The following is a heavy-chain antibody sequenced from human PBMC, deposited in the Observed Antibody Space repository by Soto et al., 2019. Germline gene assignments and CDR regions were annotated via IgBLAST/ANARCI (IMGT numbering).Heavy chain of an antibody. CDR3: ARGLRGKIKTQNPYGMDV. CDR2: ISYDGSNK. Sequence: LRLSCAASGFTFSSYAMHWVRQAPGKGLEWVAVISYDGSNKYYADSVKGRFTISRDNSKNTLYLQMNSLRAEDTAVYYCARGLRGKIKTQNPYGMDVWGQGTTVTVSS. V-gene: IGHV3-30-3*01. J-gene: IGHJ6*02. CDR1: GFTFSSYA. D-gene: IGHD3-16*01.